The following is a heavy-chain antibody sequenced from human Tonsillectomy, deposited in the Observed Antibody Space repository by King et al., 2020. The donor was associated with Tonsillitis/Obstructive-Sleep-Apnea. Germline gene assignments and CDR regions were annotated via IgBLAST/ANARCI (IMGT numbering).Heavy chain of an antibody. Sequence: QLQESGPGLVKPSETLSLTCTVSGGSISSSSYYWGWIRQPPGKGLEWIGSIYYSGSTYYNPSLKSRVTISVDTSKNQFSLKLSSVTAADTAVYYCASQDGAMTTVTTWGQGTLVTVSS. CDR3: ASQDGAMTTVTT. J-gene: IGHJ4*02. CDR1: GGSISSSSYY. CDR2: IYYSGST. D-gene: IGHD4-11*01. V-gene: IGHV4-39*01.